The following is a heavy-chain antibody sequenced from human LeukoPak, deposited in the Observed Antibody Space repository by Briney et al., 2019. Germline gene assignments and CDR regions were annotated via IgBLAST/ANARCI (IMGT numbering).Heavy chain of an antibody. D-gene: IGHD6-19*01. CDR2: INAYNGNT. Sequence: ASVKVSCKASGYSFTSNVISWVRQAPGQRLEWMGWINAYNGNTNYAQKLQGRVTMTTDTSTSTAYMELRSLRSDDTAVYYCARFGLGKHIEVAGIPFDIWGQGTMVTVSS. CDR3: ARFGLGKHIEVAGIPFDI. CDR1: GYSFTSNV. V-gene: IGHV1-18*01. J-gene: IGHJ3*02.